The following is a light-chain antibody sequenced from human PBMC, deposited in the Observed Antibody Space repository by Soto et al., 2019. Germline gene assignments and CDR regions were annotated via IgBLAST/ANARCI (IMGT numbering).Light chain of an antibody. V-gene: IGLV2-14*01. Sequence: QSVLTQPASVSGSPGQSITISCTGTINDIAASNYVSWYQQHPGKAPKLVIYDVSNRPSGVSNRFSGSKSGDTASLTISGLQAEDEADYYCNSYTSGSTYVFGTGTKLTVL. CDR3: NSYTSGSTYV. CDR2: DVS. CDR1: INDIAASNY. J-gene: IGLJ1*01.